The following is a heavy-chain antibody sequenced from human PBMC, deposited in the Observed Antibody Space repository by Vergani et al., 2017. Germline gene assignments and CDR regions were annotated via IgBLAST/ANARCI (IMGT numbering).Heavy chain of an antibody. Sequence: QVQLVQSGAEVKKPGSSIKVSCKASGGTFGTYGITWVRQAPGQGLEWIGRIIPMFGTTNYAQKLQGRVTIIADKSTSTSYMELSSLKSEDTAKYYCGRDSYGSGYYYGMDVGAQGTTVTVSS. CDR2: IIPMFGTT. D-gene: IGHD3-10*01. V-gene: IGHV1-69*13. CDR3: GRDSYGSGYYYGMDV. J-gene: IGHJ6*02. CDR1: GGTFGTYG.